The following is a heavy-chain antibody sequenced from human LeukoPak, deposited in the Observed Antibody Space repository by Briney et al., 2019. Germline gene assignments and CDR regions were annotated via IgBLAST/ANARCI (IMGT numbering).Heavy chain of an antibody. CDR2: ISSSSCTI. Sequence: GGSLRLSCAASGFTFSSYSMNWVRQAPGKGLEWVSYISSSSCTIYYADSVKGRFTISRDNAKNSLYLQMNSLRAEDTAVYYCAREGYRNFYWGQGTLVTVSS. D-gene: IGHD1-14*01. J-gene: IGHJ4*02. CDR3: AREGYRNFY. V-gene: IGHV3-48*01. CDR1: GFTFSSYS.